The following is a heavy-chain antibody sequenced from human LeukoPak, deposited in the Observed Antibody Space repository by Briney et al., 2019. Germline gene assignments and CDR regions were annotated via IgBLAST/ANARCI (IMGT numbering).Heavy chain of an antibody. CDR3: AKDVYGDYGGLDY. CDR1: GFPFSTYA. D-gene: IGHD4-17*01. V-gene: IGHV3-23*01. Sequence: QSGGSLRLSCAASGFPFSTYAMSWVRQAPGKGLEWVSSIRGNDGSTYYADSVKGRFAISRDNSKNTLYLQMNSLRAEDTAVYYCAKDVYGDYGGLDYWGQGTLVTVSS. CDR2: IRGNDGST. J-gene: IGHJ4*02.